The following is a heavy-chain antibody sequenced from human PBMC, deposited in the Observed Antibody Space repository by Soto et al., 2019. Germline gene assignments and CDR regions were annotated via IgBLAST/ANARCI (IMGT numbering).Heavy chain of an antibody. CDR2: IGPESGAT. V-gene: IGHV1-2*02. J-gene: IGHJ4*02. Sequence: ASVKVSCKASGYTFTGHYIHWVRQSPEQGPEWMGEIGPESGATRYAQKFQGRVSMTRDMSTTTVYMELNNLSPDDTAVYYCGRGRSGQIVVFYWGQGTPVTVSS. CDR1: GYTFTGHY. D-gene: IGHD1-26*01. CDR3: GRGRSGQIVVFY.